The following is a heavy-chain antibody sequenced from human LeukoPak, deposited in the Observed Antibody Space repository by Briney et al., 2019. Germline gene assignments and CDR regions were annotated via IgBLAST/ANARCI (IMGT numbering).Heavy chain of an antibody. CDR2: ISANNGNT. V-gene: IGHV1-18*04. D-gene: IGHD5-12*01. J-gene: IGHJ6*02. CDR1: GYTFTAYY. Sequence: ASVKVSCKASGYTFTAYYIHWVRQAPGQGLEWMGWISANNGNTNYALKLQGRVTMTTDTSTSTAYMELRSLRFDDTAVYYCARTDIVATIASYGMDVWGQGTTVTVSS. CDR3: ARTDIVATIASYGMDV.